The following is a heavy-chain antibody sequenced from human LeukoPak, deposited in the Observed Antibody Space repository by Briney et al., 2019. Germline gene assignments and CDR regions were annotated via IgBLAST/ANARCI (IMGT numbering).Heavy chain of an antibody. CDR2: INPNSGGT. CDR3: AREGVYCSGGSCYPPFDC. CDR1: GYTFTGYY. V-gene: IGHV1-2*02. J-gene: IGHJ4*02. D-gene: IGHD2-15*01. Sequence: ASEKLSCKASGYTFTGYYMHWVRHAPGQRLEWMGWINPNSGGTNYAQKFQGRVTMTRDTSISTAYMELSRLRSDDTAVYYCAREGVYCSGGSCYPPFDCWGQGTLVTVSS.